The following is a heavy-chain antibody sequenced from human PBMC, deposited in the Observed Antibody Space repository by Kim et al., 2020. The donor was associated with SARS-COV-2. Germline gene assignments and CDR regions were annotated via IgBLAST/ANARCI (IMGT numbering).Heavy chain of an antibody. Sequence: QGRVTMTRDTSTSTVYMELSSLRSEDTAVYYCARDLEPHYDFWSGYLFDYWGQGTLVTVSS. D-gene: IGHD3-3*01. CDR3: ARDLEPHYDFWSGYLFDY. J-gene: IGHJ4*02. V-gene: IGHV1-46*01.